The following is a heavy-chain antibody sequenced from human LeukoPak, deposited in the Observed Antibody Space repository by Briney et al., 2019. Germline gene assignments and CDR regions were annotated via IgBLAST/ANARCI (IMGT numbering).Heavy chain of an antibody. CDR2: INPNSGGT. J-gene: IGHJ6*02. CDR1: GHTFTGYY. V-gene: IGHV1-2*02. D-gene: IGHD3-3*01. Sequence: ASVKVSCKASGHTFTGYYMQWVRQAPGQGLEWMGWINPNSGGTNYAQKFQGRVTMTRDTSISTAYMELSRLRSDDTAVYYCARELVRQDGDFWSGYYYYYYGMDVWGQGTTVTVSS. CDR3: ARELVRQDGDFWSGYYYYYYGMDV.